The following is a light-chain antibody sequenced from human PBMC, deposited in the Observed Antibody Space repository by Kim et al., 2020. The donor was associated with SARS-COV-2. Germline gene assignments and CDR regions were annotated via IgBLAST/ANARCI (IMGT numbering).Light chain of an antibody. CDR2: GAS. J-gene: IGKJ2*02. CDR1: ETVTSKS. V-gene: IGKV3-20*01. CDR3: HQYGTSPGT. Sequence: LSPGGRATLTCRASETVTSKSVAWYQQKPGQAPSLLIIGASTRASGIPDRFSGSGSGTDFTLTISRLEPEDFAVYYCHQYGTSPGTFGQGTKLEI.